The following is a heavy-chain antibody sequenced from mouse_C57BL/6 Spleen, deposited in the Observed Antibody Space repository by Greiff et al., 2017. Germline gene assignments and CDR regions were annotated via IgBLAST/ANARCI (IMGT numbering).Heavy chain of an antibody. D-gene: IGHD2-1*01. CDR3: AREGTYGNYFYY. Sequence: VQLQQPGAELVKPGASVTMSCKASGYTFTSYWITWVKQRPGQGLEWIGDIYPGRGSTNYNEKFKSKATLTVDTSSITAYMQLSSLTSEYSAVYYCAREGTYGNYFYYWGQGTTLTVSS. CDR1: GYTFTSYW. V-gene: IGHV1-55*01. J-gene: IGHJ2*01. CDR2: IYPGRGST.